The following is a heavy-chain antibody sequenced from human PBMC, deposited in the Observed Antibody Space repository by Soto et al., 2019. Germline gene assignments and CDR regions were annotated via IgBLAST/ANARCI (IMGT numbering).Heavy chain of an antibody. Sequence: PGGALRVFCKASGFTFSTYSMNWVRQAPGKGLDWVASISGAGGTTYYADSVRGRFTVSRDNSKNTLYLDMHNLSAGDTAVYYCAKVVLPAPSLGPWGQLTLFTVSS. V-gene: IGHV3-23*01. CDR1: GFTFSTYS. J-gene: IGHJ5*02. D-gene: IGHD2-2*01. CDR2: ISGAGGTT. CDR3: AKVVLPAPSLGP.